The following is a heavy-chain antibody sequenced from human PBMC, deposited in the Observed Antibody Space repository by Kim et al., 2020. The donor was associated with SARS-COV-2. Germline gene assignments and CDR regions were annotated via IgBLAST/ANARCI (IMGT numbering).Heavy chain of an antibody. D-gene: IGHD5-12*01. CDR1: GFTFNNAW. J-gene: IGHJ4*02. CDR2: IHNKIDGGTS. CDR3: TTDIWTYSGRDY. Sequence: GGSLRLSCAASGFTFNNAWVNWVRQAPGKGLEWVGLIHNKIDGGTSDYAAPVKGRFTISRDDSKSTVYLQMDRLKTEDTAVYYCTTDIWTYSGRDYWGQGTLVTVSS. V-gene: IGHV3-15*01.